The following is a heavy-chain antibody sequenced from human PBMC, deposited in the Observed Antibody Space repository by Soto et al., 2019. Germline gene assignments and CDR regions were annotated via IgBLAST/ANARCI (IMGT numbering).Heavy chain of an antibody. D-gene: IGHD3-16*02. V-gene: IGHV4-59*08. CDR1: GGSISSYY. CDR2: IYYSGST. Sequence: QVQLQESGPGLVKPSETLSLTCTVSGGSISSYYWSWIRQPPGKGLEWIGYIYYSGSTNYNPSLKSRVTISVDTSENQFTLKLSSVTAADTAVYYCARHRYDYIWGSYRQNYFDYWGQGTLVTVSS. J-gene: IGHJ4*02. CDR3: ARHRYDYIWGSYRQNYFDY.